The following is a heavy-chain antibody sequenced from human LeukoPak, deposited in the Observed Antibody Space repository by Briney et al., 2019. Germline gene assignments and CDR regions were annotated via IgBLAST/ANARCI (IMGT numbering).Heavy chain of an antibody. D-gene: IGHD1-26*01. CDR3: AKHGGSGTYTKEFDY. CDR1: GYSFSSYW. J-gene: IGHJ4*02. Sequence: GESLKISCKGTGYSFSSYWIGWVRQMPGKGLEWMGIIYPGDSDTRYSPSFQGQVTISADKSISTAYLQWSSLKASDTAMYYCAKHGGSGTYTKEFDYWGQGTLVTVSS. CDR2: IYPGDSDT. V-gene: IGHV5-51*01.